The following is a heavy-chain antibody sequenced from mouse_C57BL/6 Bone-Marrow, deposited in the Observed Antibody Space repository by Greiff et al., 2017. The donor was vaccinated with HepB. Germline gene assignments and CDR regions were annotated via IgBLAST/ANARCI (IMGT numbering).Heavy chain of an antibody. V-gene: IGHV5-6*02. CDR2: ISSGGSYT. CDR3: ARGVYAMDS. J-gene: IGHJ4*01. CDR1: GFTFSSYG. Sequence: DVKLVESGGDLVKPGGSLKLSCAASGFTFSSYGMSWVRQTPDKRLEWVATISSGGSYTYYPDSVKGRFTISRDNAKNTLYLQMSSLKSEDTAMYYCARGVYAMDSWGQGTSVTASS.